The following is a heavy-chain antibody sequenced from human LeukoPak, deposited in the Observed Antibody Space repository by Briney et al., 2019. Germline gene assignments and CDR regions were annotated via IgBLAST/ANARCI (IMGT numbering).Heavy chain of an antibody. Sequence: SETLSLTCTVSGGSISSYYWIWIRQPPGKGLEWIGYIYFSGSTNYNPSLKSRVTISVDTSKNQFSLKLNSVTAADTAVYYCARARRTYSSSWYVFDYWGQGTLVTVSS. D-gene: IGHD6-13*01. V-gene: IGHV4-59*01. CDR2: IYFSGST. CDR1: GGSISSYY. CDR3: ARARRTYSSSWYVFDY. J-gene: IGHJ4*02.